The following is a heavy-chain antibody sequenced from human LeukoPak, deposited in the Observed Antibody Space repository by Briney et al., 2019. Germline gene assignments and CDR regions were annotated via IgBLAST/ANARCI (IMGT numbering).Heavy chain of an antibody. Sequence: ASVKVSCKASGYTFTDNHMYWIRQAPGQGPECMGWINPNSGGTNYAQKFQGRITMTRDTSIRTAYMELSRLTSDDTAIYFCARELGRNAFDTWGQGTMVTVSP. D-gene: IGHD7-27*01. J-gene: IGHJ3*02. CDR3: ARELGRNAFDT. CDR1: GYTFTDNH. V-gene: IGHV1-2*02. CDR2: INPNSGGT.